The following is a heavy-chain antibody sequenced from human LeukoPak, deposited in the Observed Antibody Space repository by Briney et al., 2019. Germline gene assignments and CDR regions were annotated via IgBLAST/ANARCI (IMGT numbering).Heavy chain of an antibody. D-gene: IGHD3-22*01. CDR1: GFTFNNYV. Sequence: AGGSLSLSSAASGFTFNNYVMSWVRQAPGKGLEWVSSVSGSGSTAYYADSVKGRFTISRDNSKNTLYLQINTMRAEDTATYYCAKARVITSFDYWGQGTLVTVSS. CDR3: AKARVITSFDY. J-gene: IGHJ4*02. V-gene: IGHV3-23*01. CDR2: VSGSGSTA.